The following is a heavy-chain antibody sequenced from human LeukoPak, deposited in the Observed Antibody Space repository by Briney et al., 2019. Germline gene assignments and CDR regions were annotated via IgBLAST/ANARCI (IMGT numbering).Heavy chain of an antibody. CDR3: ARDSYYYDSSGYPDY. V-gene: IGHV3-23*01. CDR1: GFTFSSYA. J-gene: IGHJ4*02. CDR2: ISGSGGST. Sequence: GGSLRLSCAASGFTFSSYAMSWVRQAPGKGLEWVSAISGSGGSTYYADPVKGRFTISRDNSKNTLYLQMNSLRAEDTAVYYCARDSYYYDSSGYPDYWGQGTLVTVSS. D-gene: IGHD3-22*01.